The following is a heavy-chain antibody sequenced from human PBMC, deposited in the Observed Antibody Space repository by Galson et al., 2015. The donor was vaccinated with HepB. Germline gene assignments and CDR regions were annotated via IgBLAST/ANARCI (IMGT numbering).Heavy chain of an antibody. J-gene: IGHJ4*02. V-gene: IGHV1-69*06. CDR2: VLPVYGTS. CDR1: GDTLTNFA. CDR3: AGQDRAYSFGKTDY. Sequence: SVKVSCKASGDTLTNFAFNWVRQAPGRGLEWMGVVLPVYGTSNSAQQFQGRVTFTADTSTSTAYMELTGLTSEDTAVYFCAGQDRAYSFGKTDYWGQGTLVTVSS. D-gene: IGHD5-18*01.